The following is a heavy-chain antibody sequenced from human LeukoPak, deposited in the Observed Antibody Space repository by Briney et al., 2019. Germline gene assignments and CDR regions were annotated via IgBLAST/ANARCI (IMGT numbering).Heavy chain of an antibody. CDR1: GYTFTSYG. CDR3: ARAHRARSRCTNGVCYYWFDP. V-gene: IGHV1-18*01. J-gene: IGHJ5*02. Sequence: GASVKVFCKASGYTFTSYGISWVRQAPGQGLEWMGWISAYNGNTNYAQKLQGRVTMTTDTSTSTAYMELRSLRSEDTAVYYCARAHRARSRCTNGVCYYWFDPWGQGTLVTVSS. D-gene: IGHD2-8*01. CDR2: ISAYNGNT.